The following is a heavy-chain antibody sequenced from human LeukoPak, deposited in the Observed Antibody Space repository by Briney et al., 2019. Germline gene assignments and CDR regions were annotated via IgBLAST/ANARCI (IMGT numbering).Heavy chain of an antibody. Sequence: ASVKVSCKVSGYTLTELSMHWVRQAPGKGLEWMGGFDPEDGETIYAQKFQGRVTMTEDTSTDTAYMELSSLRSEDTAVYYCATNPSSGWYLDYWGQGTLVTVSS. D-gene: IGHD6-19*01. V-gene: IGHV1-24*01. J-gene: IGHJ4*02. CDR1: GYTLTELS. CDR2: FDPEDGET. CDR3: ATNPSSGWYLDY.